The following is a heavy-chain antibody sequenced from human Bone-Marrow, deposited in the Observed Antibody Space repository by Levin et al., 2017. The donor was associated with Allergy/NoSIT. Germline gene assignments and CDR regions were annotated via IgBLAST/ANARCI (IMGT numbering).Heavy chain of an antibody. Sequence: AGGSLRLSCAASGFTFSSYWMSWVRQSPGKGLEWVANIKRDGSEKYYVDSVKGRFTISRDNTKNLLYLQVNSVRADDTAVYHCARDGQRRYFDLRGRGTLVTVSS. J-gene: IGHJ2*01. D-gene: IGHD1-1*01. CDR3: ARDGQRRYFDL. CDR2: IKRDGSEK. V-gene: IGHV3-7*01. CDR1: GFTFSSYW.